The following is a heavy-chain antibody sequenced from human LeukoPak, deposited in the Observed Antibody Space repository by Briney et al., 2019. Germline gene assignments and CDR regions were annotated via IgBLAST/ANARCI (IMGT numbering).Heavy chain of an antibody. CDR3: AREDSSGAFDI. V-gene: IGHV1-18*04. J-gene: IGHJ3*02. D-gene: IGHD6-19*01. Sequence: GASVKVSCKASGYTFTGYYMHWVRQAPGQGLEWMGWISAYNGNTNYAQKLQGRVTMTTDTSTSTAYMELRSLRSDDTAVYYCAREDSSGAFDIWGQGTMVTVSS. CDR1: GYTFTGYY. CDR2: ISAYNGNT.